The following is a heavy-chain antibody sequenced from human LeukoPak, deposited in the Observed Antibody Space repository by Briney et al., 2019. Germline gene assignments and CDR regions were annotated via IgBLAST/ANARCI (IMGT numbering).Heavy chain of an antibody. V-gene: IGHV3-11*01. CDR2: ISGGAHDI. CDR3: VRTARLAYF. CDR1: GFTFSEHY. J-gene: IGHJ4*02. Sequence: GGSLRLSCVASGFTFSEHYRNWIRQAPGGGLEWLSYISGGAHDINYADSVKGRFTISRDNAKNSLSLQMDGLRADDTAVYFCVRTARLAYFWGQGTLVTVSS.